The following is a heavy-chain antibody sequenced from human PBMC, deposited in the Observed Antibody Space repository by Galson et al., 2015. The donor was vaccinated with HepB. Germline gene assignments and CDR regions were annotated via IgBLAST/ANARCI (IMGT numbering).Heavy chain of an antibody. CDR3: AMESSGPRAVDAFDI. CDR2: IYPGDSDT. CDR1: GYSFTSYW. Sequence: QSGAEVKKPGESLKISCKGSGYSFTSYWIGWVRQMPGKGLEWMGIIYPGDSDTRYSPSFQGQVTISADKSISTAYLQWSSLKASDTAMYYCAMESSGPRAVDAFDIWGQGTMVTVSS. V-gene: IGHV5-51*03. J-gene: IGHJ3*02. D-gene: IGHD3-22*01.